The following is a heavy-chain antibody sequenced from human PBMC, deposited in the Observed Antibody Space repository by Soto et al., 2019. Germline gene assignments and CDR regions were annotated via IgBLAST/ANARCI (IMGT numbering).Heavy chain of an antibody. CDR2: IYYSGST. J-gene: IGHJ5*02. Sequence: SETLSLTCTVSCGSVSSGSYYWSLIRQPPGKGLEWIGYIYYSGSTNYNPSLKSRVTISVDTSKNQFSLKLSSVTAADTAVYYCARAPNYYDSSGYLPWGQGTLVTVSS. D-gene: IGHD3-22*01. V-gene: IGHV4-61*01. CDR3: ARAPNYYDSSGYLP. CDR1: CGSVSSGSYY.